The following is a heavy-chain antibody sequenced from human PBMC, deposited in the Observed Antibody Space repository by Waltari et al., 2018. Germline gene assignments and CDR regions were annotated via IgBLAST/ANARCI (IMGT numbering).Heavy chain of an antibody. Sequence: QVQLVESGGGVVQPGRSLRLSCAASGFTFSSYGMHWVRQAPGKGLEWVAVIWYDGSNKYYADSVKGRFTISRDNSKNTLYLQMNSLRAEDTAVYYCARRLPPGAFDIWGQGTMVTVSS. CDR3: ARRLPPGAFDI. J-gene: IGHJ3*02. CDR1: GFTFSSYG. V-gene: IGHV3-33*08. D-gene: IGHD2-21*02. CDR2: IWYDGSNK.